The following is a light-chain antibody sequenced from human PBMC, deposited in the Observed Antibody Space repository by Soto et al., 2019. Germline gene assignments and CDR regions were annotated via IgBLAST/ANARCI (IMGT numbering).Light chain of an antibody. CDR3: RQYYSYPPLT. J-gene: IGKJ4*01. CDR2: AAS. V-gene: IGKV1-8*01. Sequence: AIRFTLSPASLSSSPGDRVTITCRASQGISSYLAWYQQQPGKAAKILIYAASSLQTGVLSRIIGSSASTAFILTIICMLYQEDVTYYYRQYYSYPPLTFGEGTKVDIK. CDR1: QGISSY.